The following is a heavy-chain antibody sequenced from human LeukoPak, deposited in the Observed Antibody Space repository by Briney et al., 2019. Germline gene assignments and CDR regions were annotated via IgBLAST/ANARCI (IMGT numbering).Heavy chain of an antibody. CDR3: ARDTSGYYDY. CDR1: GYSFTHYW. CDR2: IDPSDSYT. D-gene: IGHD3-22*01. V-gene: IGHV5-10-1*01. J-gene: IGHJ4*02. Sequence: GESLKISCKGSGYSFTHYWISWVRQMPGKGLEWMGRIDPSDSYTNYSPSFQGHVTISADKSISTAYLQWSSLKASDTAMYYCARDTSGYYDYWGQGILVTVSS.